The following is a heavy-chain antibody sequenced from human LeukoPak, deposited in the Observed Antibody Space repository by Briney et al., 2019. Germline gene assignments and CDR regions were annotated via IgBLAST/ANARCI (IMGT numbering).Heavy chain of an antibody. CDR1: GGSISSYY. CDR2: IYYSGST. J-gene: IGHJ4*02. V-gene: IGHV4-59*01. Sequence: KPSETLSLTCTVSGGSISSYYWSWIRQPPGKGLEWIGYIYYSGSTNYNPSLKSRVTISVDTSKNQFSLKLSAVTAADTAVYYCARLSGSYQRFAYWGEGTLVTVSS. D-gene: IGHD1-26*01. CDR3: ARLSGSYQRFAY.